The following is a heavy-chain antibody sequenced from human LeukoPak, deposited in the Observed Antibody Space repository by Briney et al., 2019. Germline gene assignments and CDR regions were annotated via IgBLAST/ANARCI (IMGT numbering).Heavy chain of an antibody. CDR1: GFTFSSYW. CDR2: IKQDGSEK. J-gene: IGHJ6*03. CDR3: ARDYGSGSYYMYYYYYMDV. Sequence: GGSLRLSCAASGFTFSSYWMSWVRQAPGKGLEWVANIKQDGSEKYYVDSVKGRFTISRDNAKNTLYLQMNSLRAEDTAVYYCARDYGSGSYYMYYYYYMDVWGKGTTVTISS. D-gene: IGHD3-10*01. V-gene: IGHV3-7*01.